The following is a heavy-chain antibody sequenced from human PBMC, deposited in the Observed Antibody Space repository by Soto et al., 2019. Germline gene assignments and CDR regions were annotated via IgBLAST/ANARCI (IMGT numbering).Heavy chain of an antibody. J-gene: IGHJ6*02. CDR3: ARDGSGSYYYYYGMDV. CDR1: CGSISSGDYY. CDR2: IYYSGST. Sequence: SETLSLTCTVSCGSISSGDYYWSWIRQPPGKGLEWIGYIYYSGSTYYNPSLKSRVTISVDTSKNQFSLKLSSVTAADTAVYYCARDGSGSYYYYYGMDVWGQGTTVTVSS. D-gene: IGHD3-10*01. V-gene: IGHV4-30-4*01.